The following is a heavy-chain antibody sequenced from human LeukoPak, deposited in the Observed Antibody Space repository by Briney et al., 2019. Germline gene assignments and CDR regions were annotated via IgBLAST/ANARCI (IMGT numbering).Heavy chain of an antibody. Sequence: GGSLRLSCAASGFTFSSYTMNWVRQAPGKGLEWVSYTSRSSDSIYYAGSVKGRFTISRDNAKNSLYLQLNSLRAEDTAVYYCARDRSTVTGYFDYWGQGTLVTVSS. CDR3: ARDRSTVTGYFDY. CDR1: GFTFSSYT. V-gene: IGHV3-48*04. J-gene: IGHJ4*02. CDR2: TSRSSDSI. D-gene: IGHD4-17*01.